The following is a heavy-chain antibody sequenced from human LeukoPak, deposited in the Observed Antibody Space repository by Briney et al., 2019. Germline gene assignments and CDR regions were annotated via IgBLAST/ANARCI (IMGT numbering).Heavy chain of an antibody. CDR1: GFTFTSFG. CDR2: IRNDGDVI. D-gene: IGHD2-21*01. J-gene: IGHJ4*02. Sequence: GGSLRLSCAASGFTFTSFGMQWVRQTPGKGLEWVAFIRNDGDVIYYADSVKGRFTISRDNSKSTVSLQLNSLRVEDTGVYYCAKDFISIKDLIPWDYWGQGTLVTVSS. V-gene: IGHV3-30*02. CDR3: AKDFISIKDLIPWDY.